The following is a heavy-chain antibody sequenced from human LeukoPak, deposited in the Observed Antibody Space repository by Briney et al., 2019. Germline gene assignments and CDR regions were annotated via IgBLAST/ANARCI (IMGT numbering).Heavy chain of an antibody. J-gene: IGHJ4*02. V-gene: IGHV3-30*02. CDR1: GFTFSSYG. Sequence: PGGSLRLSCAASGFTFSSYGMHWVRQAPGKGLEWVAFIRYDGSNKYYADSVEGRFTISRDTSKNTLHLQMNSLRAEDTAVYYCASWPGGWYGEDSWGQGTLVTVSS. CDR2: IRYDGSNK. CDR3: ASWPGGWYGEDS. D-gene: IGHD6-19*01.